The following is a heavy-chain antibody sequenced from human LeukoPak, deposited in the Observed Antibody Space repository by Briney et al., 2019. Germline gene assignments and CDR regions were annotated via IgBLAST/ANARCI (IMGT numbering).Heavy chain of an antibody. Sequence: GGSLRLSCAASGFSFSNYDMHWVRQHTGIGLEWVSAIDTAGDTYYQGSVKGRFTISRENAKNFLYLQMNSLRAGDTAVYYCAKTQQPEEYFDYWGQGTLVTVSS. D-gene: IGHD6-13*01. J-gene: IGHJ4*02. CDR3: AKTQQPEEYFDY. V-gene: IGHV3-13*01. CDR2: IDTAGDT. CDR1: GFSFSNYD.